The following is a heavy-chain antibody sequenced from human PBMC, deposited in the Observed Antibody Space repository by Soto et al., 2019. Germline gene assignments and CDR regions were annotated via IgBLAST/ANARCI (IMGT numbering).Heavy chain of an antibody. CDR3: ARGGVGSGSYYYYYYMDV. J-gene: IGHJ6*03. CDR2: IWYDGSNK. V-gene: IGHV3-33*01. D-gene: IGHD3-10*01. Sequence: GGSLRLSCAASGFTFSSYGMHWVRQAPGKGLEWVAVIWYDGSNKYYADSVKGRFTISRDNSKNTLYLQMNSLRAEDTAVYYCARGGVGSGSYYYYYYMDVWGKGTTVTVSS. CDR1: GFTFSSYG.